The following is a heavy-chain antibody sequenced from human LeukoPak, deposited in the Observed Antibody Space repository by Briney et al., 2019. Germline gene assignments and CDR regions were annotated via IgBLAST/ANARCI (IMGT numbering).Heavy chain of an antibody. CDR1: GFTFDDYT. J-gene: IGHJ2*01. CDR3: AKGVPYWYFDL. V-gene: IGHV3-43*01. CDR2: ISWDDVTT. Sequence: PGGSLRLSCAASGFTFDDYTMHWVRQAPAKGLEWVSLISWDDVTTYYADSVKGRFTISRDNSKNSLYLQMNSLRTEDTALYYCAKGVPYWYFDLWGRGTLVTVSS.